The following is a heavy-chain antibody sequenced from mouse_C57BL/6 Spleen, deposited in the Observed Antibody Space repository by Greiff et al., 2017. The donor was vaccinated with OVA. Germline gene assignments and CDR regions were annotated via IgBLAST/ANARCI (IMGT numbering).Heavy chain of an antibody. J-gene: IGHJ1*03. CDR1: GYTFTSYW. D-gene: IGHD2-4*01. Sequence: QVQLKQPGTELVKPGASVKLSCKASGYTFTSYWMHWVKQRPGQGLEWIGNINPSNGGTNYNEKFKSKATLTVDKSSSTAYMQLSSLTSEDSAVYYCARYGYDYDDGYFDVWGTGTTVTVSS. V-gene: IGHV1-53*01. CDR2: INPSNGGT. CDR3: ARYGYDYDDGYFDV.